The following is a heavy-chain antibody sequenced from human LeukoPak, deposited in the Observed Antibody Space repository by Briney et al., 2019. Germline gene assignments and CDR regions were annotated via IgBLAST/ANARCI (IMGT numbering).Heavy chain of an antibody. CDR1: GFTFSSYE. CDR2: ISSRDSII. Sequence: HGGSLRLSCAASGFTFSSYEMNWVRQAPGKGLEWVSYISSRDSIIYYADSVKGRFTISRDNAKNSLYLQMNSLRAEDTAVYYCARALRSGDGYWGQGTLVTVSS. D-gene: IGHD5-12*01. V-gene: IGHV3-48*03. J-gene: IGHJ4*02. CDR3: ARALRSGDGY.